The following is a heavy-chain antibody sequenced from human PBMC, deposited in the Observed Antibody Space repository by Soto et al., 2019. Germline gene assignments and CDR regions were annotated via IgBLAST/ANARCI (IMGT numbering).Heavy chain of an antibody. D-gene: IGHD3-10*02. CDR2: IYESGTT. J-gene: IGHJ2*01. V-gene: IGHV4-59*01. Sequence: QVQLQESGPGLVKPSETLSLTCTVSGGSISTYYWSWIRQPPGKGLEWIGYIYESGTTNYNPSLESRVTISVDKSNNQFSLKLNSVTAADTAVYYCARDGQQVPPCSMDVWGRGTLVTVSS. CDR1: GGSISTYY. CDR3: ARDGQQVPPCSMDV.